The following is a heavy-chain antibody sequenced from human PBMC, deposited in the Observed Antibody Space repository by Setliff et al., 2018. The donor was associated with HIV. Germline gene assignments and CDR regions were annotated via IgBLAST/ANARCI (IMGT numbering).Heavy chain of an antibody. CDR1: GLSLSTSGVG. CDR3: AYSGRQLRGPYFDF. CDR2: IYWNNNK. D-gene: IGHD1-1*01. J-gene: IGHJ4*02. V-gene: IGHV2-5*01. Sequence: SGPTLVNPTLTLTLTCTFSGLSLSTSGVGVGWIRQSPGKALEWLAFIYWNNNKHYSTSLKSRLTVTKDTSKNRVVFTMTNMDPVDTATYYCAYSGRQLRGPYFDFWGQGTPVTVS.